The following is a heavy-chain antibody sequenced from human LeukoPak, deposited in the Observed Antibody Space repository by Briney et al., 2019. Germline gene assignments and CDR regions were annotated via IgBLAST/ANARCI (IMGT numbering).Heavy chain of an antibody. CDR2: INPNSGGT. J-gene: IGHJ4*02. V-gene: IGHV1-2*02. CDR1: GYTFTCYY. CDR3: ARAGPYSGSYPTWDY. D-gene: IGHD1-26*01. Sequence: ASVKVSCKASGYTFTCYYMHWVRQAPGQGLEWMGWINPNSGGTNYAQKFQGRVTMTRDTSISTAYMELSRLRSDDTAVYYCARAGPYSGSYPTWDYWGQGTLVTVSS.